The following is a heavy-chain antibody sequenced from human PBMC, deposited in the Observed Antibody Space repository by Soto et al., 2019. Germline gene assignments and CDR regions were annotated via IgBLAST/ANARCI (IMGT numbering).Heavy chain of an antibody. V-gene: IGHV4-30-4*01. Sequence: QVQLQESGPGLVKPSQTLSLTCTVSGGSISSGDYYWSWIRQPPGKGLEWIGYIYYSGTTNYNPSLKSRVTISVDTSKNQFSLKLSSVTAADTAVYYCARGSLVGATSFDYWGQGTLVTVSS. CDR1: GGSISSGDYY. CDR3: ARGSLVGATSFDY. J-gene: IGHJ4*02. D-gene: IGHD1-26*01. CDR2: IYYSGTT.